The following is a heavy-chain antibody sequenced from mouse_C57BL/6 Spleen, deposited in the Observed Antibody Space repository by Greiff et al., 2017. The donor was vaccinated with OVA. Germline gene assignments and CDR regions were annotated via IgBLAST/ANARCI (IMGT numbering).Heavy chain of an antibody. CDR1: GYTFTSYW. J-gene: IGHJ2*01. CDR2: IDPSDGYT. V-gene: IGHV1-50*01. Sequence: VKLQQPGAELVKPGASVKLSCKASGYTFTSYWMQWVKQRPGQGLEWIGEIDPSDGYTNYNQKFKGKATLTVDTSSSTAYLQLSSLTSEDSAVYYCATPYSNYGYWGQGTTLTVSS. CDR3: ATPYSNYGY. D-gene: IGHD2-5*01.